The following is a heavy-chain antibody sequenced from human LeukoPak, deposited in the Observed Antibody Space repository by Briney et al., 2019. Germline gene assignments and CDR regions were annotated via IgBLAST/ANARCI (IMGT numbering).Heavy chain of an antibody. Sequence: PSETLSLTCAVSGGSISSSNWWSWVRQPPGKGLEWIGEINHSGSTNYNPSLKSRVTISVDTSKNQFSLKLSSVTAADTAVYYCARGDYGDFPFDYWGQGTLVTVSS. CDR3: ARGDYGDFPFDY. D-gene: IGHD4-17*01. CDR1: GGSISSSNW. CDR2: INHSGST. J-gene: IGHJ4*02. V-gene: IGHV4-4*02.